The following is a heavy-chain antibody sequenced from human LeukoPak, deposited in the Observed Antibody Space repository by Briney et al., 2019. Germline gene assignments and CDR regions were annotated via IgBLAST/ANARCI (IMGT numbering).Heavy chain of an antibody. CDR1: GGSFSGYY. Sequence: PSETLSLTCAVYGGSFSGYYWSWIRQPPGEGLEWIGEINHSGSTNYNTSLKSRVTISVDTSKNQFSLKLSSVTAADTAVYYCARVPYYYGSLKGWFDPWGQGTLVTVSS. V-gene: IGHV4-34*01. J-gene: IGHJ5*02. CDR3: ARVPYYYGSLKGWFDP. CDR2: INHSGST. D-gene: IGHD3-10*01.